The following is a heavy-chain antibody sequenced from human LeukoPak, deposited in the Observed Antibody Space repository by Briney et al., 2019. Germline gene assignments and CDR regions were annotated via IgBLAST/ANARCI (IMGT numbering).Heavy chain of an antibody. Sequence: PSETLSLTCSVSGVSISSNYWSWIRQSPGKGLEWIGRIYTSGSTNYNPSLKSRVTISVDTSKNQFSLKLSSVTAADTAVYYCAREAYCSSTSCYSYYYYMDVWGKGTTVTISS. J-gene: IGHJ6*03. CDR1: GVSISSNY. D-gene: IGHD2-2*02. V-gene: IGHV4-4*08. CDR3: AREAYCSSTSCYSYYYYMDV. CDR2: IYTSGST.